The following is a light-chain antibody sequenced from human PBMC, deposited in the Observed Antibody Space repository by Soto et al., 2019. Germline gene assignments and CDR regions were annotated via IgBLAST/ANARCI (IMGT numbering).Light chain of an antibody. CDR1: QSLSIW. CDR2: DAS. CDR3: QQYDYSRT. Sequence: DIQMTQSPSTLSASVGDRVTITCRASQSLSIWLAWYQQKPEKAPKLLIYDASNLETGVPSRFSGSGSGTEFSLTIRGLQPDDFATYYCQQYDYSRTFGQGTKVDI. J-gene: IGKJ1*01. V-gene: IGKV1-5*01.